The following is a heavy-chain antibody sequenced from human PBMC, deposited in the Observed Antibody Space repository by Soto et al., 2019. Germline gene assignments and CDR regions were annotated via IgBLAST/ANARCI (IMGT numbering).Heavy chain of an antibody. CDR1: GFTFSSYG. V-gene: IGHV3-33*01. Sequence: PGGSLRLSCAASGFTFSSYGMHWVRQAPGKGLEWVAVIWYDGSNKYYADSVKGRFTISRDNSKNTLYLQMNSLRAEDTALYYCARSKATFGKNWFDPWGQGTLVTVSS. D-gene: IGHD3-16*01. CDR3: ARSKATFGKNWFDP. CDR2: IWYDGSNK. J-gene: IGHJ5*02.